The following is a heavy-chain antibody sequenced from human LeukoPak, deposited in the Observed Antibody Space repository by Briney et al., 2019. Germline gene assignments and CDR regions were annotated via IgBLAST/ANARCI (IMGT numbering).Heavy chain of an antibody. CDR3: ARDSGDGYNPVDY. CDR1: GYTFTDYY. CDR2: INPNSGGT. V-gene: IGHV1-2*02. J-gene: IGHJ4*02. D-gene: IGHD5-24*01. Sequence: GASVKVSCKASGYTFTDYYVRWVRQAPGQGLEWMGWINPNSGGTHYAQKFQGRVTMTRDTSISTAYMELSSLRSDDTAVYYCARDSGDGYNPVDYWGQGTLITVSS.